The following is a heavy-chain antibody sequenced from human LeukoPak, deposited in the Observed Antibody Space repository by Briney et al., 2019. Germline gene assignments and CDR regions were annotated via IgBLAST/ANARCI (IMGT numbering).Heavy chain of an antibody. J-gene: IGHJ4*02. Sequence: ASVKVSCKASGYTFTGHYVHWVRQAPGQGLEWMGWINGNTGDTNYALRFQGRVTMIRETSISTMYMELSRLRSDDTAVYYCAREYSSSLFDYWGQGTLVTVSS. D-gene: IGHD6-13*01. CDR3: AREYSSSLFDY. CDR2: INGNTGDT. CDR1: GYTFTGHY. V-gene: IGHV1-2*02.